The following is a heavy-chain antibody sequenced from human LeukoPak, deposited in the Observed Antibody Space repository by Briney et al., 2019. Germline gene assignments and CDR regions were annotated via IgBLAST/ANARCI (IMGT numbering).Heavy chain of an antibody. J-gene: IGHJ4*02. D-gene: IGHD3-10*01. Sequence: GGSLRLSCAASGFTFSSYSMNWVRQAPGKGLEWVSYISSSSTIYYADSVKGRFTISRDNAKNSLYLQMNSLRAEDTAVYYCAYGSGSYGDYFDYWGQGTLVTVSS. V-gene: IGHV3-48*01. CDR1: GFTFSSYS. CDR3: AYGSGSYGDYFDY. CDR2: ISSSSTI.